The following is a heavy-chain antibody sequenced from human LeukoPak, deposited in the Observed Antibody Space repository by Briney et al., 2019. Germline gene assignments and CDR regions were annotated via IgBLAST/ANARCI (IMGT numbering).Heavy chain of an antibody. CDR1: GYTFTGHY. V-gene: IGHV1-2*02. J-gene: IGHJ4*02. D-gene: IGHD1-26*01. CDR2: INAYSGAT. Sequence: ASVKVSCKASGYTFTGHYMHWLRQAPGQGLEWMGWINAYSGATNYAQKFQGSVTMTRDTSISTAYLELTRLTSDDTAVYYCARGLVGATGAYFDYWGQGTLVTVSS. CDR3: ARGLVGATGAYFDY.